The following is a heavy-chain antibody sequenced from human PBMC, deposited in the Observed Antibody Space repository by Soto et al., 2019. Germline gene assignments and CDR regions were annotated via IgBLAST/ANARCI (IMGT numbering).Heavy chain of an antibody. CDR1: GGSFSGYY. V-gene: IGHV4-34*01. J-gene: IGHJ4*02. CDR2: INHSGST. Sequence: PSETLSLTCAVYGGSFSGYYWSWIRQPPGKGLEWIGEINHSGSTNYNPSLKSRVTISVDTSKNQFSLKLSSVTAADTAVYYCAREDGSSFDYWGQGTPVTVSS. CDR3: AREDGSSFDY. D-gene: IGHD3-22*01.